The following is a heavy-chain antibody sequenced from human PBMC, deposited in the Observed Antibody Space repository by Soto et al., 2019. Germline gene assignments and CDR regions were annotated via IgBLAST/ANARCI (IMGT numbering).Heavy chain of an antibody. Sequence: SVKVSCKASGGPFSSYAISWVRQAPGQGLEWMGGMIPIFGTSNYAQKFQGRVTITADKSTSTAYMELSSLRSEETAVYYCARFKPALLGYCSGGSCTGNAFDIWGQGTMVTVSS. CDR2: MIPIFGTS. CDR1: GGPFSSYA. CDR3: ARFKPALLGYCSGGSCTGNAFDI. J-gene: IGHJ3*02. V-gene: IGHV1-69*06. D-gene: IGHD2-15*01.